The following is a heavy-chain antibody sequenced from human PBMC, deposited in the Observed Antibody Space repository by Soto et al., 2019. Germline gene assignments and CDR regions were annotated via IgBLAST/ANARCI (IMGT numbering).Heavy chain of an antibody. CDR1: GFSFSSC. CDR3: VRDSGWAFDI. Sequence: EVQLVESGGDLVQPGQSLRLSCAASGFSFSSCMNWVRQAPGKGLEWISYLSSSKPYIWYADSVKGRFTISRDNAKNSLSLQMNSLRDEDTAVYYCVRDSGWAFDIWGLGTMVTVSS. D-gene: IGHD6-19*01. J-gene: IGHJ3*02. CDR2: LSSSKPYI. V-gene: IGHV3-48*02.